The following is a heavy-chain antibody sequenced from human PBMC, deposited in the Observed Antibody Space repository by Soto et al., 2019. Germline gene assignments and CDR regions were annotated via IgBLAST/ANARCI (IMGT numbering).Heavy chain of an antibody. Sequence: ASVKVSCKASGYTFTSYGISWVRQAPGQGLEWMGWISAYNGNTNYAQKLQGSVTMTTDTSTSTAYMELRSLRSDDTAVYYWARESVSYYFHGMDVWGQGTTVTVSS. CDR1: GYTFTSYG. CDR3: ARESVSYYFHGMDV. CDR2: ISAYNGNT. J-gene: IGHJ6*02. V-gene: IGHV1-18*01.